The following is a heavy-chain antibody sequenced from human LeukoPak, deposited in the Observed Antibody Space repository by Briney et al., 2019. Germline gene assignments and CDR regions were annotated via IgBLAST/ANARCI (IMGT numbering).Heavy chain of an antibody. J-gene: IGHJ4*02. V-gene: IGHV4-39*07. Sequence: PSETLSLTCTVSGGSISSSSYYWGWIRQPPGKGLEWIGNIYYTGSTYYNPSLKSRVTISVDTSKNQFSLKLSSVTAADTAVYYCARDSAAAVWGQGTLVTVSS. CDR1: GGSISSSSYY. CDR3: ARDSAAAV. D-gene: IGHD6-13*01. CDR2: IYYTGST.